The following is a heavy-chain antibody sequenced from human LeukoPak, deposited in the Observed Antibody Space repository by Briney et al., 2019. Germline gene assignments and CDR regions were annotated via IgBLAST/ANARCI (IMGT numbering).Heavy chain of an antibody. D-gene: IGHD3-16*01. V-gene: IGHV1-8*03. CDR3: AKTWGGENYYYCYYMDV. CDR1: GHTFTNYE. Sequence: ASVKVSCKASGHTFTNYEINWVRQATGQGLEWMGRMNPNSDATGYAQRFQGRVTITRNTSISTAYMDLGSLRSEDTAMYYCAKTWGGENYYYCYYMDVWGKGTTVTVSS. J-gene: IGHJ6*03. CDR2: MNPNSDAT.